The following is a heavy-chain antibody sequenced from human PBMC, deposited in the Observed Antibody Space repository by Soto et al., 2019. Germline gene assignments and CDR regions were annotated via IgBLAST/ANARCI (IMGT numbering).Heavy chain of an antibody. CDR1: GGSISSSSYY. Sequence: PSETLSLTCTVSGGSISSSSYYWGWIRQPPGKGLEWIGSIYYSGSTYYNPSLKSRVTISVDTSKNQFSLKLSSVTAADTSVYYRARHTPAISISDHWGKGTLITV. D-gene: IGHD2-15*01. J-gene: IGHJ4*02. CDR3: ARHTPAISISDH. CDR2: IYYSGST. V-gene: IGHV4-39*01.